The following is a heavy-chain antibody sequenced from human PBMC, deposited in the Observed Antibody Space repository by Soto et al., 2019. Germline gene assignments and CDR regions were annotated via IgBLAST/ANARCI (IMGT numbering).Heavy chain of an antibody. CDR1: GFTFSSYA. V-gene: IGHV4-38-2*02. CDR2: IYHSGST. D-gene: IGHD2-2*01. Sequence: GSLRLSCAASGFTFSSYAMSWVRQAPGKGLEWIGSIYHSGSTSYNPSLKSRVTISVDTSKNQFSLKLSSVTAADTPVYYCARDRYGYCSSTSCYGGEDFDYWGQGTLVTVFS. J-gene: IGHJ4*02. CDR3: ARDRYGYCSSTSCYGGEDFDY.